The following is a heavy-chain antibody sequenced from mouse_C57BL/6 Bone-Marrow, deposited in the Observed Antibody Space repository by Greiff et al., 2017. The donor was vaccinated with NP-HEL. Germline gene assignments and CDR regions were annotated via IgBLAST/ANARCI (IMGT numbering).Heavy chain of an antibody. V-gene: IGHV1-69*01. D-gene: IGHD1-3*01. CDR2: IDPSDGHT. CDR1: GYTFTSYW. CDR3: AREGLCCGSGH. Sequence: QVQLQQPGAELVMPGASVKLSCKASGYTFTSYWMHWVKQRPGQGLEWIGEIDPSDGHTNYNQKFKGKATLTADKSSSTAYMQLSSLTSEDAAVYYCAREGLCCGSGHWGQGTLVTVSA. J-gene: IGHJ3*01.